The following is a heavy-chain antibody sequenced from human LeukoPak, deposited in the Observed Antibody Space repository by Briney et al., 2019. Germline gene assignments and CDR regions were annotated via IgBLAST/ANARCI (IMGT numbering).Heavy chain of an antibody. CDR3: ARGVDYDSSGYYYYFDY. Sequence: GASVKVSCKASGYTFTGYYMHWVRQAPGQGLEWMGWINPNSGGTNYAQKFQGWVTMTRDTSISTAYMELSRLRSDDTAVYYCARGVDYDSSGYYYYFDYWGQETLVTVSS. CDR2: INPNSGGT. D-gene: IGHD3-22*01. V-gene: IGHV1-2*04. CDR1: GYTFTGYY. J-gene: IGHJ4*02.